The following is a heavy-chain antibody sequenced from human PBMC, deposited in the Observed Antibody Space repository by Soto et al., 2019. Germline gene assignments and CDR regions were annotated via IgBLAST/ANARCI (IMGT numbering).Heavy chain of an antibody. Sequence: EVQLVESGGDLVKPGGSLRLSCAASGFTFYTAWLNWVRQAPGKGLEWVGHIKSKNDGETTDYAAPVKGRFTISRDDSIKTLYLQMNSLKTDDTAVYYCVTDTRGSWGQGTLVTVSS. CDR2: IKSKNDGETT. V-gene: IGHV3-15*07. CDR1: GFTFYTAW. CDR3: VTDTRGS. D-gene: IGHD3-3*01. J-gene: IGHJ5*02.